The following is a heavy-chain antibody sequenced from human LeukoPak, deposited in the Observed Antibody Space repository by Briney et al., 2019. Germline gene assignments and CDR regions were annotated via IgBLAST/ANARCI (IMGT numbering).Heavy chain of an antibody. V-gene: IGHV1-69*05. Sequence: AASVKVSCKASGGTFSSYAISWVRQAPGQGLEWMGGIIPIFGTANYAQKFQGRVTITTDESTSTAYMELSSLRSEDTAVYYCARDLGRIAARQWFDPWGQGTLVTVSS. CDR3: ARDLGRIAARQWFDP. J-gene: IGHJ5*02. CDR1: GGTFSSYA. CDR2: IIPIFGTA. D-gene: IGHD6-6*01.